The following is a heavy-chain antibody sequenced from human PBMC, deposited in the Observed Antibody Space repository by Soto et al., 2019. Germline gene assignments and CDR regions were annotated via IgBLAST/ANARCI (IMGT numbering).Heavy chain of an antibody. CDR3: AKDFKVSGSHYGTLNYYYGMDV. D-gene: IGHD3-10*01. Sequence: SLRLSCAASGFTFSTYGMQWVRQAPGKGLEWVAVISYDGYLKYYVDAVKGRFTVARDNSKNTLFLEMNSLRVEDTAVYFCAKDFKVSGSHYGTLNYYYGMDVWGRGTTVTVSS. CDR1: GFTFSTYG. J-gene: IGHJ6*02. CDR2: ISYDGYLK. V-gene: IGHV3-30*18.